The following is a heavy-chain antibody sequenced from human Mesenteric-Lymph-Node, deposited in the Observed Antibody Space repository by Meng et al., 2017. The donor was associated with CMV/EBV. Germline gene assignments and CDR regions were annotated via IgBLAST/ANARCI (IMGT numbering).Heavy chain of an antibody. D-gene: IGHD3-16*01. CDR3: ARGQFGGPSPFDY. J-gene: IGHJ4*01. Sequence: KASGYTVNYYDLSWVRQAPGQGPEWMGWISAYTARANYAQKFQDRVTMTTDRSTSTTYMELSSLRGDDTAVYFCARGQFGGPSPFDYWGQGTLVTVSS. CDR1: GYTVNYYD. V-gene: IGHV1-18*04. CDR2: ISAYTARA.